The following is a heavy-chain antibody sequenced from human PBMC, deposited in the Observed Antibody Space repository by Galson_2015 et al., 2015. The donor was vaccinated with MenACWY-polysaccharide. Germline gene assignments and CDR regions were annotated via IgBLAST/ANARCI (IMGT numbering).Heavy chain of an antibody. CDR1: GFVFNNSW. CDR2: IKHDGSET. CDR3: VRDWWCGRAACYYFDF. J-gene: IGHJ4*02. D-gene: IGHD2-8*02. Sequence: SLRLSCAASGFVFNNSWMSWIRQSPGKGLERVANIKHDGSETYYLDSVKGRFVVSRDNARNSLYLQMSSLRAEDTAVYYCVRDWWCGRAACYYFDFWGQGTLVTVSS. V-gene: IGHV3-7*01.